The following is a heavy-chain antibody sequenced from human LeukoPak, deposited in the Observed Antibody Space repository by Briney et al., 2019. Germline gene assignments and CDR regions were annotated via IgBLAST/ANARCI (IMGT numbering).Heavy chain of an antibody. CDR2: ISTDNGDT. D-gene: IGHD3-16*01. J-gene: IGHJ4*02. V-gene: IGHV1-18*01. CDR1: GYTFTSYG. CDR3: AREGLGELSLDC. Sequence: ASVKVSCKASGYTFTSYGISWVRQAPGQGLEWMGWISTDNGDTTYAQKFQGRVTMTTDTSTGTAYMELGSLRSDDTAVYYCAREGLGELSLDCWGQGTLVTVSS.